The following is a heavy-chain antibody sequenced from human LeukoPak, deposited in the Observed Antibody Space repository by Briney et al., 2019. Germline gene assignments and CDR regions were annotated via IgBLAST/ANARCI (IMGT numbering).Heavy chain of an antibody. CDR3: ARDAHIVRGVNPLDY. CDR2: VSYSSSTI. Sequence: GGSLRLSCAASGFTFSSYSMNWVRQAPGKGLEWISYVSYSSSTIYYTDSVKGRFTISRDNAKNSLYLQMNSLRDEDTAVYYCARDAHIVRGVNPLDYWGQGTLVTVSS. CDR1: GFTFSSYS. J-gene: IGHJ4*02. V-gene: IGHV3-48*02. D-gene: IGHD3-10*01.